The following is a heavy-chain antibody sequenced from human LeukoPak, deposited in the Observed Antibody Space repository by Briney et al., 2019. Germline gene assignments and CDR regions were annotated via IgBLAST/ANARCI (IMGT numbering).Heavy chain of an antibody. CDR3: ARDVTITLSMDV. CDR2: INHSGST. CDR1: GGSFSGYY. D-gene: IGHD3-9*01. J-gene: IGHJ6*02. V-gene: IGHV4-34*01. Sequence: SETLSLTCAVYGGSFSGYYWSWIRQPPGKGLEWIGEINHSGSTNYNPSLKSRVTISVDTSKSQFSLKLSSVTAADTAVYYCARDVTITLSMDVWGQGTTVTVSS.